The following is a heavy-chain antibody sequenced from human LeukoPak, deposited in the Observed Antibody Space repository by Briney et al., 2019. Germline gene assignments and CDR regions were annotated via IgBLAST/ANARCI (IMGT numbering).Heavy chain of an antibody. Sequence: SVKVSCKASGGTFSSYAISWVRQAPGQGLEWMEGIIPIFGTANYAQKFQGRVTITTDESTSTAYMELSSLRSEDTAVYYCARGVGATSYYFDYWGQGTLVTVSS. V-gene: IGHV1-69*05. CDR3: ARGVGATSYYFDY. J-gene: IGHJ4*02. D-gene: IGHD1-26*01. CDR1: GGTFSSYA. CDR2: IIPIFGTA.